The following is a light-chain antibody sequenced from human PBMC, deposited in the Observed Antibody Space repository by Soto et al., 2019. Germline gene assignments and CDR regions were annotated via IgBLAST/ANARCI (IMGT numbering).Light chain of an antibody. V-gene: IGLV3-9*01. Sequence: SYELTQPLSVSVALGQTARITCGGNNIGSKNVQWYQQKPGQAPVLVIYRDSNRPSGIPERFSGSNSGNTATLTISRAQAGDEADYYCQVRDSRTGVFGGGTKLTVL. CDR1: NIGSKN. CDR2: RDS. J-gene: IGLJ2*01. CDR3: QVRDSRTGV.